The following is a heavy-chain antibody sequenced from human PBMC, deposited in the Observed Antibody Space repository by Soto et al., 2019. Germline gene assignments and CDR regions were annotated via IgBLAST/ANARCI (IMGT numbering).Heavy chain of an antibody. D-gene: IGHD3-22*01. CDR2: IYYSGST. Sequence: SETISLTYTGACGSISCCYWSWIRQPPGKGLEWIGYIYYSGSTNYNPSLKSRVTISVDTSKNQFSLKLSSVTAADTAVYYCARRDYYDRHTGMDVWGQGTTVTVSS. V-gene: IGHV4-59*01. CDR1: CGSISCCY. CDR3: ARRDYYDRHTGMDV. J-gene: IGHJ6*02.